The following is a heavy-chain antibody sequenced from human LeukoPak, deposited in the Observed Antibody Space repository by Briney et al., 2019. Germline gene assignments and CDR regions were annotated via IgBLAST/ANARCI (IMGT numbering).Heavy chain of an antibody. CDR1: GYTFTSYG. CDR2: ISAYNGNT. Sequence: GASVKVSCKASGYTFTSYGISWVRQAPGQGLEWMGWISAYNGNTNYAQKLQGRVTMTTDTSTSTAYMELRSLRSDDTAVYYCASRYIVVGSRGGYDYLHYYGMDVWGQGTTVTVSS. J-gene: IGHJ6*02. D-gene: IGHD5-12*01. V-gene: IGHV1-18*01. CDR3: ASRYIVVGSRGGYDYLHYYGMDV.